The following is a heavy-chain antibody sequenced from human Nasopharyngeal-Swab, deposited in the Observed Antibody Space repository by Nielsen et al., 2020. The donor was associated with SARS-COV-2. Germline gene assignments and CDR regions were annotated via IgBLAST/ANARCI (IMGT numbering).Heavy chain of an antibody. V-gene: IGHV3-49*03. CDR2: IRSKGYGGTT. J-gene: IGHJ6*03. CDR3: TREASTGYYHYYYYSDV. Sequence: GESLKISCTGSGFTFADYAMTWFRQAPGKGLEWVGFIRSKGYGGTTEYAASVKGRFTISRDDSKSIAYLQMDSLKTEDTAVYYCTREASTGYYHYYYYSDVWGTGTTVTVSS. D-gene: IGHD2-8*02. CDR1: GFTFADYA.